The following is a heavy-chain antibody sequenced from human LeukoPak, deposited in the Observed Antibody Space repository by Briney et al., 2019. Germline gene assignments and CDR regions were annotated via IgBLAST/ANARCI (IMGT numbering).Heavy chain of an antibody. CDR2: IYYSGST. CDR3: VRGRLSYQLPDQHYFDY. V-gene: IGHV4-59*01. CDR1: GGSISSYY. D-gene: IGHD2-2*01. Sequence: SETLSLTCTVSGGSISSYYWSWIRQPPGKGLEWIGYIYYSGSTNYNPSLKSRVTISVDTSKNQFSLKLSSVTAADTAVYYCVRGRLSYQLPDQHYFDYWGQGTLVTVSS. J-gene: IGHJ4*02.